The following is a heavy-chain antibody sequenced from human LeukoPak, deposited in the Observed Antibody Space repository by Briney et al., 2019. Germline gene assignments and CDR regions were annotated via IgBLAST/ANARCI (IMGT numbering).Heavy chain of an antibody. D-gene: IGHD3-10*01. V-gene: IGHV4-4*02. CDR2: IYHSGST. CDR1: GGSISSING. J-gene: IGHJ6*03. Sequence: SETLSLTCAVSGGSISSINGWSWVRQPPGKGVEWSGEIYHSGSTNYNPSLKSRVAISIDKSKNQFSLKLRSVTAADTAVYYCARTTTVRGTYYMDVWGKGTTVTISS. CDR3: ARTTTVRGTYYMDV.